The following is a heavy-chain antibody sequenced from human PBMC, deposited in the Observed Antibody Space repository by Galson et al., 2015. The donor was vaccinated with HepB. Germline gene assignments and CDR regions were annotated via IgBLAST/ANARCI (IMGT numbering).Heavy chain of an antibody. CDR2: ISSSSSYI. J-gene: IGHJ4*02. V-gene: IGHV3-21*01. CDR1: GFTFSSYS. CDR3: ARARGRIVGAAFDY. D-gene: IGHD1-26*01. Sequence: SLRLSCAASGFTFSSYSMNWVRQAPGKGLEWVSSISSSSSYIYYADSVKGRFTISRDNAKNSLYLQMNSLRAEDTAVYYCARARGRIVGAAFDYWGQGTLVTVSS.